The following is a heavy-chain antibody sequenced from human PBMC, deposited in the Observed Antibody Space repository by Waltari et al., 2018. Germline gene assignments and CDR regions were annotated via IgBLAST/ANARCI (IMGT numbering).Heavy chain of an antibody. J-gene: IGHJ5*02. CDR3: ARVQNSSSWGWFDP. CDR1: GGSSRYYY. Sequence: QVQLQESGPGLVKSSETLSLTCTVSGGSSRYYYWSWIGQPPGKGLEWIGYIYYSGNTNYNPSLKSRVTISVDTSKNQFSLKLSSVTAADTAVYYCARVQNSSSWGWFDPWGQGILVTVSS. CDR2: IYYSGNT. D-gene: IGHD6-13*01. V-gene: IGHV4-59*01.